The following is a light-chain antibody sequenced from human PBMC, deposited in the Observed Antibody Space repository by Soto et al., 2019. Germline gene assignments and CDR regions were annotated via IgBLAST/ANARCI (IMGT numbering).Light chain of an antibody. J-gene: IGKJ4*01. CDR2: AAS. CDR3: LSGHSRP. Sequence: DLQMTQSPSSLSASVGDRVTITCRMSQGISSYLAWYQQKPGKAPKLLIYAASNLQSGVPSRFSGSGSGTDFTLTISSLQPEDFATYFCLSGHSRPFGGGTKVDIK. CDR1: QGISSY. V-gene: IGKV1-12*02.